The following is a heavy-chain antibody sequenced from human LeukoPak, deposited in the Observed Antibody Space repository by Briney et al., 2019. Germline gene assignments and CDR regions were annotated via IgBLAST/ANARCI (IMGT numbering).Heavy chain of an antibody. CDR2: INPNSGGT. J-gene: IGHJ4*02. D-gene: IGHD5-24*01. CDR3: ARGIEMATIGDC. CDR1: GYTFTDYY. V-gene: IGHV1-2*02. Sequence: ASVKVSCKASGYTFTDYYMHWVRQAPGQGLEWMGWINPNSGGTNCAQRFQGRVTMTRDTSISTVYMELSRLRSDDTAVYYRARGIEMATIGDCWGQGTLVTVSS.